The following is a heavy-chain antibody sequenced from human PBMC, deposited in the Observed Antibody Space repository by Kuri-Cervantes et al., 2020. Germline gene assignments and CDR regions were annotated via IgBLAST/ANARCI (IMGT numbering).Heavy chain of an antibody. CDR2: IYYSGST. Sequence: SETLSLTCTVSGGSISSSSYYWGWIRQPPGKGLEWIGSIYYSGSTYYNPSLKSRVTISGDTSKNQLSLKLSSVTAADTAVYYCARTGTGGSIEYYFDYWGQGTLVTVSS. CDR3: ARTGTGGSIEYYFDY. V-gene: IGHV4-39*07. D-gene: IGHD7-27*01. CDR1: GGSISSSSYY. J-gene: IGHJ4*02.